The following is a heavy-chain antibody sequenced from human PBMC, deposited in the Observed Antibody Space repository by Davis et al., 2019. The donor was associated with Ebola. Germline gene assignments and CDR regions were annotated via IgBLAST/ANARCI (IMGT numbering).Heavy chain of an antibody. CDR2: ISTSNAQR. J-gene: IGHJ6*03. D-gene: IGHD3-22*01. Sequence: ASVKVSCKASGGTFSGSGVSWVRQAPGQGLEWLGWISTSNAQRNYAQKVQGRVTMTTDSSTGTAYMELRSLRSDDTAVYYCARRGYDYDSSGYYEDLHYYHYMDVWGKGTAVTVSS. CDR1: GGTFSGSG. V-gene: IGHV1-18*01. CDR3: ARRGYDYDSSGYYEDLHYYHYMDV.